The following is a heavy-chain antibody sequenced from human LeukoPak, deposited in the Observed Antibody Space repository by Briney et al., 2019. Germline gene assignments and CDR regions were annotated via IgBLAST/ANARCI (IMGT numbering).Heavy chain of an antibody. CDR2: ISSSGSTI. CDR3: ARDSYSSSWYWDY. Sequence: SGGSLRLSCAASGFTFSSYEMNWVRQAPGKGLEWVSYISSSGSTIYYADYVKGRFTSSRDNAKNSLYLQMNSLRAEDTAVYYCARDSYSSSWYWDYWGQGTLVTVSS. V-gene: IGHV3-48*03. CDR1: GFTFSSYE. J-gene: IGHJ4*02. D-gene: IGHD6-13*01.